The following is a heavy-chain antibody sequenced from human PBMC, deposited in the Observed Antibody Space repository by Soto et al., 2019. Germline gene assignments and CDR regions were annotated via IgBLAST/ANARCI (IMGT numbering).Heavy chain of an antibody. D-gene: IGHD3-10*01. CDR3: ARALWLGGNKNWFDP. V-gene: IGHV4-59*01. J-gene: IGHJ5*02. CDR2: IYYSVRATSGST. CDR1: GGSINGYY. Sequence: PSETLSLTCSVSGGSINGYYWTWIRQPPGKELEWSGCIYYSVRATSGSTNYNPSLKSRVTISEDTSKNQVSLNLISVTAADTAVYYCARALWLGGNKNWFDPWGQGTLVTVSS.